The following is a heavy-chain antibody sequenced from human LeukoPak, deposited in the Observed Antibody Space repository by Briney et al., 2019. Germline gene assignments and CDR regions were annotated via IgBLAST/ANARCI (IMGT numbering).Heavy chain of an antibody. V-gene: IGHV4-30-2*01. CDR1: GYS. CDR3: ARQYSGYDAFDY. Sequence: GYSWSWIRQPPGKGLEWIGYIYHSGSTYYNPSLKSRVTISVDRSKNQFSLKLSSVTAADTAVYYCARQYSGYDAFDYWGQGTLVTVSS. J-gene: IGHJ4*02. D-gene: IGHD5-12*01. CDR2: IYHSGST.